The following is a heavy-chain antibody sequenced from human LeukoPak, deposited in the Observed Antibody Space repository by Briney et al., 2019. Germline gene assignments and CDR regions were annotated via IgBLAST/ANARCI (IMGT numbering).Heavy chain of an antibody. CDR1: GGSISSSSYY. CDR3: ARDQRGLDY. V-gene: IGHV4-39*07. J-gene: IGHJ4*02. Sequence: SETLSLTCTVSGGSISSSSYYWGWIRQPPGKGLEWIGSIYYSGSTYYNPSLKSRVTISVDTSKNQFSLKLSSVTAADTAVYYCARDQRGLDYWGQGTLVTVSS. D-gene: IGHD5-12*01. CDR2: IYYSGST.